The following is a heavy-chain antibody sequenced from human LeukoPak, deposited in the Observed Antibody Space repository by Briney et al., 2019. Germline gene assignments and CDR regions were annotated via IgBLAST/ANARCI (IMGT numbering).Heavy chain of an antibody. CDR2: IYWNDDK. Sequence: SGPTLVKPTQTLTLTRTFSGFSLSTSGVGVGWIRQPPGKALEWLALIYWNDDKRYSPSLKSRLTITKDTSKNQVVLTMTNMDPVDTATYYCAHRGWNYGSGIYYYMDVWGKGTTVTVSS. J-gene: IGHJ6*03. D-gene: IGHD3-10*01. CDR1: GFSLSTSGVG. V-gene: IGHV2-5*01. CDR3: AHRGWNYGSGIYYYMDV.